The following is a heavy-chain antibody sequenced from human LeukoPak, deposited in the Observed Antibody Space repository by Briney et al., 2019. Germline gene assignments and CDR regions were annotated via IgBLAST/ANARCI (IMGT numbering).Heavy chain of an antibody. J-gene: IGHJ4*02. CDR1: GGSFSGCY. D-gene: IGHD5-12*01. CDR3: ARDGGGPVYSGYDNPFDY. Sequence: PSETLSLTCAVYGGSFSGCYWSWIRQPPGKGLEWIGEINHSGSTNYNPSLKSRVTISVDTSKNQFSLKLSSVTAADTAVYYCARDGGGPVYSGYDNPFDYWGQGTLVTVSS. V-gene: IGHV4-34*01. CDR2: INHSGST.